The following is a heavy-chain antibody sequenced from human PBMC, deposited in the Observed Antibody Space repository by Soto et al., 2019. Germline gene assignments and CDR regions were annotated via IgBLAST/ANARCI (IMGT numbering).Heavy chain of an antibody. Sequence: ASVKVSCKASGYTFTSYDINWVRQATGQGLEWMGWMNPNSGNTGYAQKFQGRVTMTRNTSISTAYMELSSLRSEDTAVYYCARAPDATYYDLWSGYLPTYYYYYGMDVWGQGTTVTVSS. CDR3: ARAPDATYYDLWSGYLPTYYYYYGMDV. V-gene: IGHV1-8*01. J-gene: IGHJ6*02. D-gene: IGHD3-3*01. CDR2: MNPNSGNT. CDR1: GYTFTSYD.